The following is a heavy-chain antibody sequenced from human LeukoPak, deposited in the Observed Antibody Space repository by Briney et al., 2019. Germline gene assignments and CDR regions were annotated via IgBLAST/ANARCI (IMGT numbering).Heavy chain of an antibody. J-gene: IGHJ6*03. V-gene: IGHV1-46*01. CDR1: GYTFTSYY. CDR3: ARDLTGYRYMDV. Sequence: ASVKVSCKASGYTFTSYYMHWLRQAPGQGLEWMGIINPSGGSTSYAQKFQGRVTMTRDTSTSTVYMELSSLRSEDTAVYYCARDLTGYRYMDVWGKGTTVTISS. D-gene: IGHD3-9*01. CDR2: INPSGGST.